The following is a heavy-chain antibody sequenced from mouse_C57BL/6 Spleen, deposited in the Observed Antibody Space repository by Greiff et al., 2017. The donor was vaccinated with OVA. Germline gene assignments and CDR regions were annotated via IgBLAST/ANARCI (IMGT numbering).Heavy chain of an antibody. Sequence: QVQLQQSGAELVRPGSSVKLSCKASGYTFTSYWMDWVKQRPGQGLEWIGNIYPSDSETHYTQKFKDKATLTGDKSSSTAYLQLSSLTSEDTAVYYCARGGTAQPAWFAYWGQGTLVTVSA. J-gene: IGHJ3*01. V-gene: IGHV1-61*01. CDR2: IYPSDSET. CDR3: ARGGTAQPAWFAY. D-gene: IGHD3-1*01. CDR1: GYTFTSYW.